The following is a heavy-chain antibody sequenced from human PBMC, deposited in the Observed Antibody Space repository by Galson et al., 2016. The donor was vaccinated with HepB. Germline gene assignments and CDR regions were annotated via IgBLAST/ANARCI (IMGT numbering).Heavy chain of an antibody. V-gene: IGHV3-7*01. Sequence: SLRLSCAASGFTFSSFWVNWVRQAPGKGLEWVASIKKDRRDKYYVGSVKGRFTISRDNAKNSLYLQMYSLTAEDTAVYYCTYGHSGTWGQGTLVTVSS. CDR3: TYGHSGT. D-gene: IGHD6-13*01. J-gene: IGHJ5*02. CDR2: IKKDRRDK. CDR1: GFTFSSFW.